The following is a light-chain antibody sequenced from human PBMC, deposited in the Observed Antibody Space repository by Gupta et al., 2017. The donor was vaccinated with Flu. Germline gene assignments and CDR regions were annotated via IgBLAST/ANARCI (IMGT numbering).Light chain of an antibody. CDR3: QKDNSGPL. Sequence: SPSSLSASVGDRVTITCRASQGISYSLAWYQQKPGKVPKLLIYAASTLQSGVPSRFSGSGSGTDFTLTISSLQPEDVATYYWQKDNSGPLFGGGTKVEIK. CDR1: QGISYS. J-gene: IGKJ4*01. V-gene: IGKV1-27*01. CDR2: AAS.